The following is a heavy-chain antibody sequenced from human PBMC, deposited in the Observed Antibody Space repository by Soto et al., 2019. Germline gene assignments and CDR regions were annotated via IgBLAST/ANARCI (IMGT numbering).Heavy chain of an antibody. CDR3: ARVPLGGNSGGTYYYYGMDV. D-gene: IGHD2-21*02. CDR1: GGTFSSYS. Sequence: SVKVSCKASGGTFSSYSISWVLQAPGQGLEWMGGIIPIFGTANYAQKFQGRVTITADESTSTAYMELSSLRSEDTAVYYCARVPLGGNSGGTYYYYGMDVWGQGTTVTVSS. J-gene: IGHJ6*02. CDR2: IIPIFGTA. V-gene: IGHV1-69*13.